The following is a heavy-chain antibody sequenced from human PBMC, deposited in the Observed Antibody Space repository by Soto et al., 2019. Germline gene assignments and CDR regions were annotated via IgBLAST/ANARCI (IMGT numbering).Heavy chain of an antibody. V-gene: IGHV1-69*01. Sequence: QVQLVQSGAEVKMPGSSVRVSCKASGGSFSKYGISWVRQAPGQGLEWMGGIIPMFGIGNYAEKFLGRVTITAEESASTSHMELSSLRSEDTALYFCARGYRENDFYAMDVWGQGTTVIVSS. CDR3: ARGYRENDFYAMDV. J-gene: IGHJ6*02. D-gene: IGHD1-1*01. CDR1: GGSFSKYG. CDR2: IIPMFGIG.